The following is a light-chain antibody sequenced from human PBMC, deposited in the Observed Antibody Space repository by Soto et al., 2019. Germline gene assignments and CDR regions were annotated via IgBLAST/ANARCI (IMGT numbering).Light chain of an antibody. CDR1: RSNIGSNL. J-gene: IGLJ2*01. CDR3: AAWDDSLSGVV. CDR2: SND. V-gene: IGLV1-47*02. Sequence: QSVVTQPPSVSGTPGQRVTIFCSGRRSNIGSNLVYWYQQLPGTAPKLLIFSNDQRPSGVPDRFSGSRSGTSASLAISGLRSDDEGAYYCAAWDDSLSGVVFGGGTKLTVL.